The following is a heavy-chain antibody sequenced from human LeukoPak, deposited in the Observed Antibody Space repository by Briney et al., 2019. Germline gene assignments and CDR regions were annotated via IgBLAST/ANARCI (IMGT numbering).Heavy chain of an antibody. J-gene: IGHJ4*02. CDR3: ARWRGYASDWSGPFDD. V-gene: IGHV1-2*02. D-gene: IGHD6-19*01. CDR1: GYTFSGHY. Sequence: ASVKVSCKASGYTFSGHYMHWVRQAPGQGLEWMGWINPKSGGTNYEQKFQGRVTMTRDTSISTAYMELSRLRSDDTAVYCCARWRGYASDWSGPFDDWGQGTLVTVSS. CDR2: INPKSGGT.